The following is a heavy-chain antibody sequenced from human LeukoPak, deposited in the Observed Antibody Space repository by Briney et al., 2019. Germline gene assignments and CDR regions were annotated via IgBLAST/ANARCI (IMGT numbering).Heavy chain of an antibody. V-gene: IGHV3-23*01. J-gene: IGHJ4*02. Sequence: GGSLRLSCAASGFTFSTYVMSWVRQAPGKGLEWVSAISGSGGSTYYADSVKGRFTISRDNSKNTLFLEMNSLRVEDTAVYYCAKAGYSSSWPLDYWGQGTQVTISS. D-gene: IGHD6-13*01. CDR3: AKAGYSSSWPLDY. CDR2: ISGSGGST. CDR1: GFTFSTYV.